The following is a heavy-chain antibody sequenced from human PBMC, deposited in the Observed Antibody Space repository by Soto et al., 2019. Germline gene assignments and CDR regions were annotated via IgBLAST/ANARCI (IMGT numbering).Heavy chain of an antibody. J-gene: IGHJ4*02. CDR1: SNAW. CDR2: IKSKTDGGTT. CDR3: TTGPSPIIAVAGTIVDY. V-gene: IGHV3-15*07. D-gene: IGHD6-19*01. Sequence: SNAWMNWVRQAPGKGLEWVGRIKSKTDGGTTDYAAPVKGRFTISGDDSKNTLYLQMNSLKTEDTAVYYCTTGPSPIIAVAGTIVDYWGQGTLVTVSS.